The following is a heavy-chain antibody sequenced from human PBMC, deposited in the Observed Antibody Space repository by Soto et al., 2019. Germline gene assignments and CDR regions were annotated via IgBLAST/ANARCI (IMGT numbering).Heavy chain of an antibody. V-gene: IGHV3-33*01. J-gene: IGHJ4*02. Sequence: QVQLVESGGGVVQPGRSLRLSCAASGFTFSSYGMHWVRQAPGKGLEWVAVIWYDGSNKYYADSVKGRFTISRDNSKNTLYLQMKCLRAEDTAVYYCARDGYCSGGSCYSVPVFDYWGQGTLVTVSS. CDR2: IWYDGSNK. CDR3: ARDGYCSGGSCYSVPVFDY. CDR1: GFTFSSYG. D-gene: IGHD2-15*01.